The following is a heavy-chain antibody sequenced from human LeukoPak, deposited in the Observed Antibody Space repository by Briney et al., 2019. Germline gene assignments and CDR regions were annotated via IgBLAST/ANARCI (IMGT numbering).Heavy chain of an antibody. CDR1: GYTFTSYG. D-gene: IGHD3-22*01. J-gene: IGHJ4*02. Sequence: GASVKVSCKASGYTFTSYGISWVRQAPGQGLEWMGWISAYNGNTNYAQKLQGRVTMTTVTSTSTAYMELRSLRSDDTAVYYCARVRSYYDSSAYDYWGQGTLVTVSS. CDR2: ISAYNGNT. CDR3: ARVRSYYDSSAYDY. V-gene: IGHV1-18*01.